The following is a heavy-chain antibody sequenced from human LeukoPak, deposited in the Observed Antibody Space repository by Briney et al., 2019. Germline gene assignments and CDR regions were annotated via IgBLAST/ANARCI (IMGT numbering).Heavy chain of an antibody. J-gene: IGHJ6*02. Sequence: GGSLRLSCAASGFTFGSYEMNWVHQAPGKGLEWVSYVSGSGSTVYYADSVKGRFTISRDNAKNSLYLQINSLRAEDTALYYCARNYVVVVPGGIRKRNYYYGMDVWGQGTTVTVSS. CDR3: ARNYVVVVPGGIRKRNYYYGMDV. D-gene: IGHD2-2*02. CDR2: VSGSGSTV. V-gene: IGHV3-48*03. CDR1: GFTFGSYE.